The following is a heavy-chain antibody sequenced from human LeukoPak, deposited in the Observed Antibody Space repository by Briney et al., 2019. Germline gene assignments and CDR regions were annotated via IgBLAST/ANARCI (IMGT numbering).Heavy chain of an antibody. CDR2: IYYSGST. Sequence: SETLSLTCTVSGGFISSSSYYWGWIRQPPGRGLEWIESIYYSGSTYYNPSLKRRVTISVDTSKNQFSLKLSSVTAADTAVYYCARDDRDYDSRGSPGWFDPWGQGTLVTVSS. CDR3: ARDDRDYDSRGSPGWFDP. CDR1: GGFISSSSYY. J-gene: IGHJ5*02. V-gene: IGHV4-39*07. D-gene: IGHD3-22*01.